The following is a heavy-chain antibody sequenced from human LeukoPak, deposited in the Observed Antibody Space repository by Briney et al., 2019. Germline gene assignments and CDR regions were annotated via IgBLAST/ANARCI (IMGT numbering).Heavy chain of an antibody. CDR1: GGTFSSYA. J-gene: IGHJ3*02. D-gene: IGHD6-19*01. CDR2: IIPIFGTV. Sequence: SVKVSCKASGGTFSSYAISWVRQAPGQGLEWMGGIIPIFGTVNYAQKFQGRVTITADESTSTAYMELSSLRSEDTAVYYCAREQAVAGPLDAFDIWGQGTMVTVSS. CDR3: AREQAVAGPLDAFDI. V-gene: IGHV1-69*13.